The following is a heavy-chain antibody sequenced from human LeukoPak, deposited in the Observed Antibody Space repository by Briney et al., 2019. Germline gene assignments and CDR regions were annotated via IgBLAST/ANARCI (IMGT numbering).Heavy chain of an antibody. D-gene: IGHD3-9*01. Sequence: GGSLRLSCAASGFTFSSYWMSWVRQAPGKGLEWVANIKQNGTEKYHVDSVKGRFTTSRDNTKNSLYLQMNSLRAEDTAVYFCARSDYDVLTGFYDWGQGTLVTVSS. CDR1: GFTFSSYW. J-gene: IGHJ4*02. CDR3: ARSDYDVLTGFYD. CDR2: IKQNGTEK. V-gene: IGHV3-7*01.